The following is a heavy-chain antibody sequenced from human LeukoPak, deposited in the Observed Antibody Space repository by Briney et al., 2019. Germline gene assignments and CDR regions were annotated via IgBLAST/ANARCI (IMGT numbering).Heavy chain of an antibody. V-gene: IGHV4-61*02. CDR2: IYTSGST. D-gene: IGHD4-17*01. J-gene: IGHJ4*02. CDR3: ARATDY. Sequence: SQTLSFTCTVSGVSISSGSYYWRWIRQPAGKGLEWIGRIYTSGSTNYNPSLKSRVTISVDTSKNQFSLKLSSVTAADTAVYYCARATDYWGQGTLVTVSS. CDR1: GVSISSGSYY.